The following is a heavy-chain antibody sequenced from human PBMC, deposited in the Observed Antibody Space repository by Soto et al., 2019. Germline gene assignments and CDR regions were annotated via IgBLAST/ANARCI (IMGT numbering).Heavy chain of an antibody. Sequence: GSLRLSCAAYGFTLSSYAMSWVRQAPGKGLEWVSTITGWDAGTSYADSVKGRFTISRDNSRNTLHLQMNSLRVEDTAVYYCAKDAPGSGWLSDYWGQGTRVTVSS. V-gene: IGHV3-23*01. CDR3: AKDAPGSGWLSDY. CDR1: GFTLSSYA. CDR2: ITGWDAGT. D-gene: IGHD3-22*01. J-gene: IGHJ4*02.